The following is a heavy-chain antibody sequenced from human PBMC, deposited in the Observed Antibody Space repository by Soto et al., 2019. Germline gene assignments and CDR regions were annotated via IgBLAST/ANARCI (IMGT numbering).Heavy chain of an antibody. Sequence: GASVKVSCKASGYTFTSYGISWVRQAPGQRLECMGWINAGNGDTKYSQKFQGRVTFTRDTSASTAYMELSSLRSEDTAVYYCAAPSGISTTRNYYYYYGMDVWGQGTTVTVSS. D-gene: IGHD2-2*01. J-gene: IGHJ6*02. CDR1: GYTFTSYG. CDR3: AAPSGISTTRNYYYYYGMDV. V-gene: IGHV1-3*01. CDR2: INAGNGDT.